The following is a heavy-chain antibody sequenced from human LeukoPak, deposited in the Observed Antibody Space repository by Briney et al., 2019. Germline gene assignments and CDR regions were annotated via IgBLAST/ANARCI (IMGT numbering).Heavy chain of an antibody. D-gene: IGHD3-10*01. CDR2: IYYSGT. V-gene: IGHV4-59*08. Sequence: SETLSLTCTVSVDSISSYYWSWIRQPPGKGLEWIGHIYYSGTNYNPSLKSRVTMSVDTSNSQLSLKLTSLTAADSAVYYCARRSTFENFFDYWGQGTPVTVSS. CDR3: ARRSTFENFFDY. CDR1: VDSISSYY. J-gene: IGHJ4*02.